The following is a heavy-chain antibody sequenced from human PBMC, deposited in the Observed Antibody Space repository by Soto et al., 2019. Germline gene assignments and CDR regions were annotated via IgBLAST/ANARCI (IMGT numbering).Heavy chain of an antibody. CDR1: GFTLSSHA. D-gene: IGHD1-26*01. Sequence: QVQLVESGGGVVQPGRSLRLSCAVSGFTLSSHAMHWVRQAPGKGLEWGALILSDGSNKYYADSVKGRFTTSRDNSKTTLELGTKRRIVEDTAVYYSARDDVGGSESDLGYWGQGALFTFSS. V-gene: IGHV3-30-3*01. CDR3: ARDDVGGSESDLGY. J-gene: IGHJ4*02. CDR2: ILSDGSNK.